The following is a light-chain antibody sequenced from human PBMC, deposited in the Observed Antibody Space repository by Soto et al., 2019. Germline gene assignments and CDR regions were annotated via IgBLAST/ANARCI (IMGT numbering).Light chain of an antibody. Sequence: EIVMTQSPATLSVSPGERATLSCRASQNVRTNVAWYQQKPGQAPRLLIYGASTRATGIPARFSGSGSGTEFTLTISSLQSEDFAVYYCHQFHDWPLYTFGQGTQLDMK. J-gene: IGKJ2*01. CDR1: QNVRTN. CDR2: GAS. V-gene: IGKV3-15*01. CDR3: HQFHDWPLYT.